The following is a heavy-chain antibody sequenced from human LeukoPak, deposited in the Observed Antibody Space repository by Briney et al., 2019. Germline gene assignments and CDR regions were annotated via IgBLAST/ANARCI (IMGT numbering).Heavy chain of an antibody. J-gene: IGHJ4*02. D-gene: IGHD4-17*01. CDR3: AKVLRGLAYYGDYSD. V-gene: IGHV3-23*01. CDR1: GFTFSSYA. CDR2: ISGSVGST. Sequence: GGSLRLSCAASGFTFSSYAMTWVRQAPGKGLEWVSSISGSVGSTYYADSVKGRFTISKSNSKNTVYLQMNSLRAEDTAVYYCAKVLRGLAYYGDYSDWGQGTLVTVSS.